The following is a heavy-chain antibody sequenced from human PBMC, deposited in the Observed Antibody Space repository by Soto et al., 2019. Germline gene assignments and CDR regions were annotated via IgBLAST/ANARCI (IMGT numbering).Heavy chain of an antibody. CDR3: AREQYNWKL. D-gene: IGHD1-20*01. Sequence: QVQLQESGPGLVKPSETLSLTCTVSGVSITPYYWTWIRHPPGKGLEWIGYVYHTGNTYYNPSLKRRVTISLDTSKNQVSLRLKSVTAADTAVYYCAREQYNWKLWGLGTLVTVSS. J-gene: IGHJ4*02. V-gene: IGHV4-59*01. CDR1: GVSITPYY. CDR2: VYHTGNT.